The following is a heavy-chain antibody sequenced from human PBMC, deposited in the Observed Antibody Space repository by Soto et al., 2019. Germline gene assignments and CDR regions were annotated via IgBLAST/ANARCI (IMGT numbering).Heavy chain of an antibody. D-gene: IGHD5-12*01. J-gene: IGHJ4*02. CDR1: GFTFSNYA. V-gene: IGHV3-23*01. CDR2: ISSSSGST. CDR3: AKVGSERYSGQHSDY. Sequence: EVQLLESGGGLVQPGGSLRLSCAASGFTFSNYAMNWVRQAPGKGLEWVSTISSSSGSTYYADSVKGRFTISRDNSKNFLYLQMNSLRGDDTAVYDCAKVGSERYSGQHSDYWGQGTLVTISS.